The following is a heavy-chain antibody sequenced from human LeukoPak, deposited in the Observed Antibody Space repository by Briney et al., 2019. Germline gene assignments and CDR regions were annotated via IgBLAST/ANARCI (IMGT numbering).Heavy chain of an antibody. J-gene: IGHJ4*02. Sequence: PSETLSLTCAVSGDSISSGYFWAWIRQPPGKGLEGIGNIYHSGSTYYNPSLKSRVTISVDTSKNQFSLKLSSVTAADTAVYYCARYYYDSSGYYWGNFDYWGQGTLVTVSS. CDR1: GDSISSGYF. CDR2: IYHSGST. V-gene: IGHV4-38-2*01. D-gene: IGHD3-22*01. CDR3: ARYYYDSSGYYWGNFDY.